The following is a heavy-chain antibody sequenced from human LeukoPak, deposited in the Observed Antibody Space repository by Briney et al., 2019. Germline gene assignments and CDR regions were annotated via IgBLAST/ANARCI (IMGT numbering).Heavy chain of an antibody. CDR2: FHPEDGET. CDR3: ARDPRDREGIYDY. V-gene: IGHV1-24*01. J-gene: IGHJ4*02. D-gene: IGHD3-10*01. CDR1: GYTVTELS. Sequence: ASVKVSCKVSGYTVTELSMHWVRQSPGKGLEWMGGFHPEDGETIYAQKFQGRVTMTEDTSTDTAYMELSSLRSEDTAVYYCARDPRDREGIYDYWGQGTLVTVSS.